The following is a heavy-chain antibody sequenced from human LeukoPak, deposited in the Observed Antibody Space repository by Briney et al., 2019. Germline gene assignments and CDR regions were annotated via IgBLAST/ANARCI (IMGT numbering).Heavy chain of an antibody. V-gene: IGHV4-4*07. D-gene: IGHD2-15*01. Sequence: SETLSLTCTVSGGSISSYYWSWIRQPAGKGLEWIGRIYTSGSTNYNPSLKSRVTMSVDTSKNQFSLKLSSVTAAGTAVYYCAGSSGGSAYYYYGMDVWGQGTTVTVSS. CDR2: IYTSGST. CDR3: AGSSGGSAYYYYGMDV. J-gene: IGHJ6*02. CDR1: GGSISSYY.